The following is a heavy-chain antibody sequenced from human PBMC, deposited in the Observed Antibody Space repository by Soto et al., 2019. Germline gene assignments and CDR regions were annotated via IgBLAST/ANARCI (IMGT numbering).Heavy chain of an antibody. J-gene: IGHJ5*01. CDR1: GYSFASHG. Sequence: QVQLVQSGPEVKKPGASVKVSCKTSGYSFASHGVSWVRQAPGQGLEWMGWISGYTCNTDYAKKFQGRLIVTSDSSTSTAYMELRRLRSDDTAVYYCARAPHSVAMVYGGEENLLDSWGQGTLVTVSS. CDR2: ISGYTCNT. CDR3: ARAPHSVAMVYGGEENLLDS. D-gene: IGHD2-8*01. V-gene: IGHV1-18*01.